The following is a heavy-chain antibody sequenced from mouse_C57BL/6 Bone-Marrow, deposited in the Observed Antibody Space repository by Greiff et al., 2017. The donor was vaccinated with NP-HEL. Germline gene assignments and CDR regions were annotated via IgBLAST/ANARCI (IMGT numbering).Heavy chain of an antibody. J-gene: IGHJ2*01. CDR3: ARSPLGLRETY. CDR1: GYTFTSYT. Sequence: VKVVESGAELARPGASVKMSCKASGYTFTSYTMHWVKQRPGQGLEWIGYINPSSGYTKYNQKFKDKATLTADKSSSTAYMQLSSLTSEDSAVYYCARSPLGLRETYWGQGTTLTVSS. D-gene: IGHD2-4*01. V-gene: IGHV1-4*01. CDR2: INPSSGYT.